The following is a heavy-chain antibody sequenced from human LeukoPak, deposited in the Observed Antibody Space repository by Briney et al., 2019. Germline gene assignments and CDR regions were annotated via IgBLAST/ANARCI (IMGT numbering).Heavy chain of an antibody. CDR1: GYTFTGYY. J-gene: IGHJ4*02. CDR2: LNPNSGGT. V-gene: IGHV1-2*06. Sequence: ASVKVSCKASGYTFTGYYMHWVRQAPGQGLEWMGRLNPNSGGTNYAQKFQGRITMTRDTSISTASMELSNLRSDDTAVYYCAREGAYWFDSSGTLGNDYWGQGTLVTVSS. D-gene: IGHD3-22*01. CDR3: AREGAYWFDSSGTLGNDY.